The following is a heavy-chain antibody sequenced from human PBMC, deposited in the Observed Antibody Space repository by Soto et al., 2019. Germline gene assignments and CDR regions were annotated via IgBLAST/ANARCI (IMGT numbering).Heavy chain of an antibody. CDR3: TRGRLSSGWYFDR. J-gene: IGHJ4*02. D-gene: IGHD6-19*01. V-gene: IGHV1-8*01. CDR1: GYTFTYND. Sequence: ASVKVSCKASGYTFTYNDINWVRQATGQGLEWMGWMNVNTGNTGYAQKFQGRVTLSRDTSISTAYMELSGLRSEDTAVYYCTRGRLSSGWYFDRWGQGTLVTVSS. CDR2: MNVNTGNT.